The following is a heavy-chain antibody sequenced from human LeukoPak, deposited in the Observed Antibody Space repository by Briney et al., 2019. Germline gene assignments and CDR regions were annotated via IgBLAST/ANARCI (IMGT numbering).Heavy chain of an antibody. CDR2: IKQDGSEK. CDR3: ARVIQYYGSSDLDY. Sequence: GGSLRLSCAASGFTFSSYWMSWVRQAPGKGLEWVANIKQDGSEKYYVDSVKGRFTISRDNAKNSLYLQMNSLRAEDTAVYYCARVIQYYGSSDLDYWGQRTLVTVSS. V-gene: IGHV3-7*01. CDR1: GFTFSSYW. D-gene: IGHD3-22*01. J-gene: IGHJ4*02.